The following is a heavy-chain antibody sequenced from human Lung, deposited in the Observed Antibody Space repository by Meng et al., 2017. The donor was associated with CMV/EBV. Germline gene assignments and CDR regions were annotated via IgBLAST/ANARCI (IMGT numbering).Heavy chain of an antibody. CDR2: IRTKPNRYAT. D-gene: IGHD2-21*01. J-gene: IGHJ6*02. CDR3: TASILAYCASRKYHTDYFYYDMDD. CDR1: GFTFSGSA. Sequence: LTCAASGFTFSGSAMHCVRQAPGKGLEWFGRIRTKPNRYATAYAASVRVRFTISRDDSKNTAYLQMSSLKTEDTAVFYSTASILAYCASRKYHTDYFYYDMDDWGQGXTVTVSS. V-gene: IGHV3-73*01.